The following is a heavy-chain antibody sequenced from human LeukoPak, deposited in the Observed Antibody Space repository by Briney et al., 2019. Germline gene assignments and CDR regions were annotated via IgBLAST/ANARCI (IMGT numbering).Heavy chain of an antibody. D-gene: IGHD5-18*01. J-gene: IGHJ1*01. Sequence: ASVKVSCKASGYTFTGYYMHWVRQAPGQGLEWMGWINPNSGGTNYAQKIQGRVTMTRDTSISTAYMELSRLRSDDTAVYYCAPLFGYGLGGKNWGQGTLVTVSS. V-gene: IGHV1-2*02. CDR2: INPNSGGT. CDR1: GYTFTGYY. CDR3: APLFGYGLGGKN.